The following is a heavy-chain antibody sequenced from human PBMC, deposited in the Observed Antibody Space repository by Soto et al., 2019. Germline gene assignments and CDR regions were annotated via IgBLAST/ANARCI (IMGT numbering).Heavy chain of an antibody. D-gene: IGHD6-19*01. V-gene: IGHV2-5*02. CDR1: GFSLSATGVG. Sequence: QITLKEANPTLVKPTQTLTLTCTVSGFSLSATGVGVGWILHPPGKALEWLALIYWDDDKRYIPSLNSMLTISKDHSTDPVVLAMTSMGSVDTATYYCVHKARRPVAGLSSYYFDSWGQGTMVTVSS. CDR3: VHKARRPVAGLSSYYFDS. J-gene: IGHJ4*02. CDR2: IYWDDDK.